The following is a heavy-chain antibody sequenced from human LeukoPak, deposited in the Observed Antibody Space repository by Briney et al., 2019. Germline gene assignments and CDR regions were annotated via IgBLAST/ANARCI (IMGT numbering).Heavy chain of an antibody. CDR1: GFTFRNYW. CDR3: AMLREDYYGMDV. J-gene: IGHJ6*02. D-gene: IGHD1-26*01. CDR2: IKEDGSRE. Sequence: GGSLRLSCAASGFTFRNYWMSWVRQAPGKGLEWVANIKEDGSRENYVDSVKGRFTVSRDNTKSSLYLQLNSLRAEDTAVYYCAMLREDYYGMDVWGQGTTVTVSS. V-gene: IGHV3-7*03.